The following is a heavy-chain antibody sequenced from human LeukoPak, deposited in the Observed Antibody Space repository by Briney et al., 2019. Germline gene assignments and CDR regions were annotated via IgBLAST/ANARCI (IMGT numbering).Heavy chain of an antibody. D-gene: IGHD1-26*01. CDR1: GYTFTSYG. CDR2: ISAYNGNT. Sequence: GASVKVSCKASGYTFTSYGISWVRQAPGQGLEWMGWISAYNGNTNYAQKLQGRVTMTTDTSTSTAYMELRSLRSDDTAVYYCARSSVGATKGGTTGFDYWGQGTLVTVSS. CDR3: ARSSVGATKGGTTGFDY. J-gene: IGHJ4*02. V-gene: IGHV1-18*01.